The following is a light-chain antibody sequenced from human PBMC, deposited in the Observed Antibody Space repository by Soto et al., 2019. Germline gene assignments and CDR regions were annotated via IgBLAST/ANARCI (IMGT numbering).Light chain of an antibody. Sequence: QSVLTQPPSVSGAPGQRVTISCTGSSSNIGAGYDVHWYQQRPGTAPKLLIYGNTNRPSGVPDRFSGSKSGTSASLAITGLQAEDEADYYCQSYDSSLSAYVVFGGGTQLTVL. CDR1: SSNIGAGYD. J-gene: IGLJ2*01. CDR3: QSYDSSLSAYVV. CDR2: GNT. V-gene: IGLV1-40*01.